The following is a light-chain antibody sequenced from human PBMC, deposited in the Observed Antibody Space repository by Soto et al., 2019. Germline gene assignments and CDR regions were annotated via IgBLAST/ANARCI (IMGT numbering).Light chain of an antibody. CDR2: LGS. CDR3: VQALQSPPWT. J-gene: IGKJ1*01. V-gene: IGKV2-28*01. CDR1: QSLLHSNGYNY. Sequence: DIVVTQSPLTLPVTPGETASISCRSSQSLLHSNGYNYLDWYLQKPGQSPQLLIYLGSNRASGVPDRFSGSGSGTDFTLKISRVEAEDVGVYYCVQALQSPPWTFGQGTKVEFK.